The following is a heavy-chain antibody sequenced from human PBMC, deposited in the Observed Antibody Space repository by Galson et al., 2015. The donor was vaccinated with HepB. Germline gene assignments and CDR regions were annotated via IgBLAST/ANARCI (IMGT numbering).Heavy chain of an antibody. J-gene: IGHJ4*02. CDR3: ARLGQRENY. CDR2: IYNSGST. CDR1: GGSIDNYF. V-gene: IGHV4-59*08. D-gene: IGHD6-25*01. Sequence: SLTCTVSGGSIDNYFWSWIRQPPGKGLEWIGHIYNSGSTDYNPSLKSRVTISVGTSKNHLSLKLNSVTAADTAVYYCARLGQRENYWGQGTLVTVSS.